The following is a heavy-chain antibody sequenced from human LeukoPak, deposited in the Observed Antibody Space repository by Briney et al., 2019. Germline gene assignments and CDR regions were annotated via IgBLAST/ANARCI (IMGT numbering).Heavy chain of an antibody. CDR1: GGTFSSYA. V-gene: IGHV1-69*13. CDR2: IIPIFGTA. Sequence: PVKVSCKASGGTFSSYAISWVRQAPGQGLEWMGGIIPIFGTANYAQKFQGRVTITADESTSTAYMELSSLRSEDTAVYYCARVTLYGGKIFDYWGQGTLVTVSS. CDR3: ARVTLYGGKIFDY. J-gene: IGHJ4*02. D-gene: IGHD4-23*01.